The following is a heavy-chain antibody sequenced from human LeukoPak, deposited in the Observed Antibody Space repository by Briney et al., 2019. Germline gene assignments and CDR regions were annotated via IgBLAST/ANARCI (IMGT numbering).Heavy chain of an antibody. D-gene: IGHD6-13*01. J-gene: IGHJ4*02. CDR1: GYSISSGDYY. CDR3: ARVCEATIAPFFDY. V-gene: IGHV4-31*11. CDR2: IYYSGST. Sequence: KPSETLSLTCAVSGYSISSGDYYWTWIRQHPGKGLEWIGCIYYSGSTYYNLSLKSRVIISADTSKNHFSLKLSSVTAADTAVYYCARVCEATIAPFFDYWGQGILVTVSS.